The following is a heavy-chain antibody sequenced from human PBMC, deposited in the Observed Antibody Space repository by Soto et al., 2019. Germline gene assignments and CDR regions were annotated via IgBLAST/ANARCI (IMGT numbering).Heavy chain of an antibody. CDR3: ARDRYYDNSGYFFESAY. J-gene: IGHJ4*02. V-gene: IGHV1-69*12. Sequence: QVQLVQSGAEVKKPGSSVKVSCKGSEDTSSSYAITWERQAPERGLEWMGGIFPRSGSANYAQKFQGRITITADESTSTAYMELSSLRTDDTAVYYCARDRYYDNSGYFFESAYWGQGTLVTVAS. CDR1: EDTSSSYA. D-gene: IGHD3-22*01. CDR2: IFPRSGSA.